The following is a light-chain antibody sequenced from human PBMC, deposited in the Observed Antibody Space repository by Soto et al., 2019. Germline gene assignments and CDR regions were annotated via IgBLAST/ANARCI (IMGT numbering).Light chain of an antibody. J-gene: IGLJ2*01. CDR3: AAWDGSLNVVL. CDR2: STN. V-gene: IGLV1-44*01. Sequence: QAVLSQPRWASGNLGQRVTISCSGSSSNIGTNTVNWYQQLPGSAPQLLLYSTNQRPSGVPGRFSGSKSGTSASLAISGLQSDDEADYYCAAWDGSLNVVLFGGGTKVTVL. CDR1: SSNIGTNT.